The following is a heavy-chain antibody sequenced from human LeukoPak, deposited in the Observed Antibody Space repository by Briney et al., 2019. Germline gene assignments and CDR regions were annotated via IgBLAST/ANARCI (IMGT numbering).Heavy chain of an antibody. CDR2: INHSGST. V-gene: IGHV4-34*09. CDR1: GGSFSGYY. CDR3: ARGRYNWNYVWFDP. J-gene: IGHJ5*02. D-gene: IGHD1-7*01. Sequence: SETLSLTCAVYGGSFSGYYWSWIRQPPGKGLEWIGEINHSGSTNYNPSLKSRVTISVDTSKNQFSLKLSSVTAADTAVYYCARGRYNWNYVWFDPWGQGTLVTVSS.